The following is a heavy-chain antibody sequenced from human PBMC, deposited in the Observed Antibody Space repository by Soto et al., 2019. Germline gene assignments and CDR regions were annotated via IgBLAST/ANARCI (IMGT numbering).Heavy chain of an antibody. CDR2: ISGSGGST. D-gene: IGHD2-15*01. Sequence: GGSLRLSCAASGFTFSSYAMSWVRQAPGKGLEWVSAISGSGGSTYYADSVKGRFTISRDNSKNTLYLQMNSLRAEDTAVYYCAKDPDYYCSGGSCYSGYFDYWGQGTLVTVSS. J-gene: IGHJ4*02. CDR1: GFTFSSYA. CDR3: AKDPDYYCSGGSCYSGYFDY. V-gene: IGHV3-23*01.